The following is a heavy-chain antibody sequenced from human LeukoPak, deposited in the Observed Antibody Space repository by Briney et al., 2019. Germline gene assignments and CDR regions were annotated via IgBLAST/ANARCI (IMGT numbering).Heavy chain of an antibody. J-gene: IGHJ4*02. D-gene: IGHD2-8*01. Sequence: GGSLRLSCAASGFTFSSYAMHWVRQAPGKGLEWVAVISYDGSNKYYADSVKGRFTISRDNSKNTLYLQMNSLRDEDTAVYYCASDRQSTGYCTNGVCGDVDYWGQGTLVAVSS. CDR2: ISYDGSNK. CDR1: GFTFSSYA. V-gene: IGHV3-30-3*01. CDR3: ASDRQSTGYCTNGVCGDVDY.